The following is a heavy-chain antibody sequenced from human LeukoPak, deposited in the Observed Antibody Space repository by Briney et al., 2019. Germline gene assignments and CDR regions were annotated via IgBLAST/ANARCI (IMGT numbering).Heavy chain of an antibody. J-gene: IGHJ5*02. CDR1: GYTFTDYY. CDR2: INPKSGGT. V-gene: IGHV1-2*02. CDR3: AKDLRYSSSWSSGWFDP. Sequence: ASVKVSCKASGYTFTDYYLHWVRQAPGQGLQWMGWINPKSGGTSYAQMFQGRVTMTRDTSISTAYMELSRLRSDDTAVYYCAKDLRYSSSWSSGWFDPCGQGTLVTVSS. D-gene: IGHD6-13*01.